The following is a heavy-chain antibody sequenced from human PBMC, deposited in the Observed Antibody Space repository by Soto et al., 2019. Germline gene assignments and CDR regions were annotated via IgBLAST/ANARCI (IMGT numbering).Heavy chain of an antibody. CDR2: IIPIFGTA. CDR1: GGTFSSYA. V-gene: IGHV1-69*13. D-gene: IGHD3-22*01. J-gene: IGHJ6*02. Sequence: ASVKVSCKASGGTFSSYAISWVRQAPGQGLEWMGGIIPIFGTANYAQKFQGRVTITADESTSTAHMELSSLRSEDTAVYYCARVMGSGYYYVPYGMDVWGQGATVTVSS. CDR3: ARVMGSGYYYVPYGMDV.